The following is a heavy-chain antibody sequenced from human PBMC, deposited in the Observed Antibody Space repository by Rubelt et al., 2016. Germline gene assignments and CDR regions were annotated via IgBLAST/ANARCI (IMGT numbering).Heavy chain of an antibody. CDR1: GFTFRTYG. J-gene: IGHJ4*02. Sequence: GGGVVQPGRSLRLSCAASGFTFRTYGMHWVRQAPGKGLEWVANIKADGRETHYIDSVKGRFTISRDNAKNSLYLQMNSLRAEDTAVYYCTRGRVPATSPFDSWGQGILVTVSS. V-gene: IGHV3-7*01. CDR3: TRGRVPATSPFDS. D-gene: IGHD2-2*01. CDR2: IKADGRET.